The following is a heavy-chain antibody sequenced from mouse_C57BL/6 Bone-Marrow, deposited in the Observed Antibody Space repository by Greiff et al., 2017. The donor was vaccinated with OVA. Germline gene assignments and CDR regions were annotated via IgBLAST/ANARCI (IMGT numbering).Heavy chain of an antibody. Sequence: EVKLEESGGGLVKPGGSLKLSCAASGFTFSSYAMSWVRQTPEKRLEWVATISDGGSYTYYPDNVKGRFTISRDNAKNYLYLQMSHLKAEDTAMYDCARDSGLLPVVARGGKGTSVTVSS. CDR3: ARDSGLLPVVAR. J-gene: IGHJ4*01. CDR2: ISDGGSYT. D-gene: IGHD1-1*01. V-gene: IGHV5-4*01. CDR1: GFTFSSYA.